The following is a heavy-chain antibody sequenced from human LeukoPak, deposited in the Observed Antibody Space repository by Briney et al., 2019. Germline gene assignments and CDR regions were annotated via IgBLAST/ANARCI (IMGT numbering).Heavy chain of an antibody. V-gene: IGHV4-59*01. D-gene: IGHD2-15*01. Sequence: SETLSLNCTVSGCSISSYYWSWIRQPPGKGLEWIGYIYYSGSTNYNPSLKSRVTISVDTSKNQFSLKLSSVTAADTAVYYCARTSEGYCRGGSCWDYYYYMDVWGKGTTVTVSS. CDR3: ARTSEGYCRGGSCWDYYYYMDV. CDR1: GCSISSYY. CDR2: IYYSGST. J-gene: IGHJ6*03.